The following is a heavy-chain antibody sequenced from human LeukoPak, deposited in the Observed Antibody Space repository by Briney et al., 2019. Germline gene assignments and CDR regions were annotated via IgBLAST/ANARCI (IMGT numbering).Heavy chain of an antibody. CDR2: IKSKADGETT. D-gene: IGHD3-10*01. CDR3: ITDIAGTYFLFDY. CDR1: RFTLSAAW. V-gene: IGHV3-15*01. Sequence: GGSLRVSRAASRFTLSAAWLTWVPDAPGRGLECGGRIKSKADGETTDNAAPVKGRFTISRDDSRNTLYLQMNSLKIEDTAVYYCITDIAGTYFLFDYWGQGTLVTVSS. J-gene: IGHJ4*02.